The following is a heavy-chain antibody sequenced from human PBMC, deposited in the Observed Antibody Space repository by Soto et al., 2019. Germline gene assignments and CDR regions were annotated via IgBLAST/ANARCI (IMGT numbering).Heavy chain of an antibody. CDR1: GGSFSGYY. CDR3: ARDKITGLFDY. V-gene: IGHV4-34*01. CDR2: INHSGST. J-gene: IGHJ4*02. Sequence: QVQLQQWGAGLLKPSETLSLTCAVYGGSFSGYYWTWIRQPPGTGLEWIGEINHSGSTNYNPYLKSRVTRSVDTSKNNFSLKLTSVTAADTAVYYCARDKITGLFDYWGQGTLVTVSS. D-gene: IGHD2-8*02.